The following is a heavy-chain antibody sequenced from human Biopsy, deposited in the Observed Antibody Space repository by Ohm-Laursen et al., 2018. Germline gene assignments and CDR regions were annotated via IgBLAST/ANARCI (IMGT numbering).Heavy chain of an antibody. V-gene: IGHV3-9*01. Sequence: SLRLSCTASGFTFDDYAMHWVRHVPGKGLEWVSGISWNSDDIGYADSVKGRFTISRDNARNALHLQMNSLRTEDTALYYCAKDLGLNYSDRFLFYYGMDVWGRGTTVTVSS. D-gene: IGHD4-17*01. J-gene: IGHJ6*02. CDR3: AKDLGLNYSDRFLFYYGMDV. CDR2: ISWNSDDI. CDR1: GFTFDDYA.